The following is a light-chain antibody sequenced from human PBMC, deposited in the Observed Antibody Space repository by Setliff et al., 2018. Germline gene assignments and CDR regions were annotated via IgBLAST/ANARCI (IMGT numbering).Light chain of an antibody. Sequence: QSALAQSASVSGSPGQSITISCTGTSSDVASYNYVSWYQQYPGKAPQLLIYDVSMRPSGVSDRFSGSKSGNTASLTISGLQTEDEADYYCNAYTSGTTYVFGTGTKVTVL. CDR1: SSDVASYNY. V-gene: IGLV2-14*01. CDR3: NAYTSGTTYV. CDR2: DVS. J-gene: IGLJ1*01.